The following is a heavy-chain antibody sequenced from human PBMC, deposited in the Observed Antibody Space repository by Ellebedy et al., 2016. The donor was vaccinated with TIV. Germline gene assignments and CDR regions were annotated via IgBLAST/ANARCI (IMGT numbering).Heavy chain of an antibody. Sequence: GGSLRLXCVASGFTFRSHGIYWVRPAPGKGLEWVAVISSDGSNKYYADSVKGRFTISRDNYKNTLYLEMNSLRTDDMAVYYCARGGSSGSSDYWGQGTLVTVSS. J-gene: IGHJ4*02. D-gene: IGHD3-10*01. V-gene: IGHV3-30*03. CDR1: GFTFRSHG. CDR3: ARGGSSGSSDY. CDR2: ISSDGSNK.